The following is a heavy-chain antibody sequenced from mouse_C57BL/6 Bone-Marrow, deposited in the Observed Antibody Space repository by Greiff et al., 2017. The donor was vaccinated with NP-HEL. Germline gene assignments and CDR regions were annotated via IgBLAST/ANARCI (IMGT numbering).Heavy chain of an antibody. CDR2: ILPGSGNT. J-gene: IGHJ2*01. Sequence: QVQLKQSGAELMKPGASVKLSCKATGYTFTGNWIEWVKQRPGHGLEWIGEILPGSGNTYYNERFKGKATFTADTSSNTAYMQLSSLTTEDSSIYYSARDDCGSSYFDYWGQGTTLTVSS. CDR1: GYTFTGNW. D-gene: IGHD1-1*01. V-gene: IGHV1-9*01. CDR3: ARDDCGSSYFDY.